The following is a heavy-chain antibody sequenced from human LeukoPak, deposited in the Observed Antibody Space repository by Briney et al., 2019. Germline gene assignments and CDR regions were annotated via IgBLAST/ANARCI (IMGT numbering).Heavy chain of an antibody. J-gene: IGHJ1*01. D-gene: IGHD2-2*01. CDR1: GGSFSVYS. CDR3: ARGVRYCSSTSCREYFQY. V-gene: IGHV4-34*01. CDR2: INHSGSINHSGST. Sequence: SETLSLTCAVYGGSFSVYSWSCIRQPPGQGLEWIGEINHSGSINHSGSTNYNPSLKSRVTISEDTSSNQFSLQLSSVTAADTAMYYCARGVRYCSSTSCREYFQYWGQGTLVPVSS.